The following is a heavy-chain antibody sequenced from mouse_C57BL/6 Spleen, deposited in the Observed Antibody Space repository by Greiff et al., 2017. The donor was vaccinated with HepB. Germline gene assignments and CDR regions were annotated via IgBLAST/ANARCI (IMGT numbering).Heavy chain of an antibody. V-gene: IGHV1-62-3*01. J-gene: IGHJ1*03. CDR2: IDPNSGGT. CDR1: GYTFTSYW. Sequence: QVQLKESGAELVKPGASVKLSCKASGYTFTSYWMHWVKQRPGRGLEWIGRIDPNSGGTKYNEKFKSKATLTVDKPTSTAYMQLNSLTSEDCAVYYCARGGRFYGYFDVWGTGTTVTVSS. CDR3: ARGGRFYGYFDV.